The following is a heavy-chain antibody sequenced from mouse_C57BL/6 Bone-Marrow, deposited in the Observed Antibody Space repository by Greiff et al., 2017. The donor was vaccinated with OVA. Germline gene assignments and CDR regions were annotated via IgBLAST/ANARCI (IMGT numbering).Heavy chain of an antibody. Sequence: QVHVKQPGAELVKPGASVKLSCKASGYTFTSYWMHWVKQRPGQGLEWIGMIHPNSGSTNYNEKFKSKATLTVDKSSSTAYMQLSSLTSEDSAVYYCARGYDYDVESYYFDYWGQGTTLTVSS. V-gene: IGHV1-64*01. CDR1: GYTFTSYW. CDR2: IHPNSGST. D-gene: IGHD2-4*01. J-gene: IGHJ2*01. CDR3: ARGYDYDVESYYFDY.